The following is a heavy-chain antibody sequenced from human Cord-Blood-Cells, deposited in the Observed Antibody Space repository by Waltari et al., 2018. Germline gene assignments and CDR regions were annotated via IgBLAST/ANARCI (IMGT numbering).Heavy chain of an antibody. CDR1: GGSISSSNW. Sequence: QVQLQESGPGLVKPSGTLSLTCAVSGGSISSSNWWSWVRQPPGKGLEWIGEIYHSGSTNYNPSIKSRVTRSVDKSKNQFSLKLSSVTASDTAVYYCARDLGGGYYYFDYWGQGTLVTVSS. CDR3: ARDLGGGYYYFDY. CDR2: IYHSGST. J-gene: IGHJ4*02. D-gene: IGHD3-22*01. V-gene: IGHV4-4*02.